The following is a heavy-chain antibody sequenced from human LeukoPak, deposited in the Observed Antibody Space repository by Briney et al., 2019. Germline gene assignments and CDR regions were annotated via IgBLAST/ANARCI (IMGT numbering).Heavy chain of an antibody. CDR2: ISSRSSYI. J-gene: IGHJ3*01. V-gene: IGHV3-21*01. CDR1: GFTFSSYS. CDR3: ARGFRAFDF. Sequence: GGSLRLSCAASGFTFSSYSMNWVRQAPGKGLEWVSSISSRSSYIYYADSVKGRFTISRDNAKNSLYLQMNSLRAEDTAVYYCARGFRAFDFWAQGTMVTVSS.